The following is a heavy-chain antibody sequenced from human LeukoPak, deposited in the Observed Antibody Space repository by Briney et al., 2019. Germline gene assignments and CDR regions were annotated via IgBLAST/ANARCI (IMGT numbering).Heavy chain of an antibody. CDR1: GFTFWNYA. J-gene: IGHJ5*02. CDR3: AKVKYDYGDPVGWFDP. V-gene: IGHV3-23*01. CDR2: ISSSGGNT. D-gene: IGHD4-17*01. Sequence: GSLRLSCAASGFTFWNYAITWVRQAPGKGLEWVSHISSSGGNTYYADSVKGRFTISRDNSNNTLYLQMNSLRGEGTAVYYCAKVKYDYGDPVGWFDPWGRGTLVTVSS.